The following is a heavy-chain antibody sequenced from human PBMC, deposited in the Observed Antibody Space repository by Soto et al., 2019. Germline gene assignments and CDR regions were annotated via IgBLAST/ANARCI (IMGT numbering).Heavy chain of an antibody. Sequence: QLQLQESGPGLVKPSETLSLTCTVSGGSISSSNYYWGWIRQPPGRGLEWIGNIYYSGSTYYSPSLKSRVSISVDTSKNQFSLKLSSVTAADTAVYYCARRNRFGEQNDYWGQGTLVTVSS. D-gene: IGHD3-10*01. V-gene: IGHV4-39*01. CDR1: GGSISSSNYY. CDR3: ARRNRFGEQNDY. CDR2: IYYSGST. J-gene: IGHJ4*02.